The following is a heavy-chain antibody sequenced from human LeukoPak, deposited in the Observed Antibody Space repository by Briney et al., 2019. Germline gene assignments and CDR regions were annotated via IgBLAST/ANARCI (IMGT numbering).Heavy chain of an antibody. D-gene: IGHD2-2*01. J-gene: IGHJ5*02. CDR3: ARDSLDCSTTSCHSFDP. CDR2: ISGYSGNT. Sequence: GASVKVSCKASGYIFSSYGISWVRQAPGQGLEWMGWISGYSGNTKYSQRLQGRVSMTTDTSASTAYMELRSLGSDDTAVYYCARDSLDCSTTSCHSFDPWGQGTLVTVSS. V-gene: IGHV1-18*01. CDR1: GYIFSSYG.